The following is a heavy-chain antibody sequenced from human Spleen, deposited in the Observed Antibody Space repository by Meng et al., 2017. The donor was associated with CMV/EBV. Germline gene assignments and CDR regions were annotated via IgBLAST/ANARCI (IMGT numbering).Heavy chain of an antibody. D-gene: IGHD4-17*01. CDR2: ITSSSSYI. Sequence: GESLKISCAASGFIFSGYTMNWVRQAPGKGLEWISSITSSSSYIYYADSVKGRFTISRDNAKNALYLQMNSLGAEDTAVYYCARQRATTRYAMDVWGQGTTVTVSS. CDR3: ARQRATTRYAMDV. V-gene: IGHV3-21*06. J-gene: IGHJ6*02. CDR1: GFIFSGYT.